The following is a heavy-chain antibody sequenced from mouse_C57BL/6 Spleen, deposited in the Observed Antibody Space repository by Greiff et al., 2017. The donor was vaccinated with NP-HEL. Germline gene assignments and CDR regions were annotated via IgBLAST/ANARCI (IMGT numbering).Heavy chain of an antibody. D-gene: IGHD2-1*01. CDR1: GFPITSGYY. CDR3: AGAPIYYGNYVAY. Sequence: VQLQQSGPGLVKPSQSLFLTCSITGFPITSGYYWIWIRQSPGKPLEWMGYITHSGETFYNPSLQSPISITRETSKNQFFLQLNSVTTEDTAMYYCAGAPIYYGNYVAYWGQGTLVTVSA. V-gene: IGHV12-3*01. J-gene: IGHJ3*01. CDR2: ITHSGET.